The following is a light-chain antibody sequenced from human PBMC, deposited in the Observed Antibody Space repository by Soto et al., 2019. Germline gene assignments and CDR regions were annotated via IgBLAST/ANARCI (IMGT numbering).Light chain of an antibody. V-gene: IGKV3-15*01. CDR3: QQYNNWPRT. CDR1: QSVSSN. J-gene: IGKJ1*01. CDR2: GAS. Sequence: EIVMTQSPATLSVSPGERATLSCRASQSVSSNLAWYQQKPGQAPRLLIYGASTRATGIPARFSGSGSGTEFTLTISSLQSEDFEVYYCQQYNNWPRTFGKRTKVDI.